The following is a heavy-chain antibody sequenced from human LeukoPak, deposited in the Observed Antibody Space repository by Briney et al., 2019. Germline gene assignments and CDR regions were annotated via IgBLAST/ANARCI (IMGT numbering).Heavy chain of an antibody. Sequence: GGSLRLSCAASGFTFSSYSMNWVRQAPGKGLEWVSYISSSSSTIYYADSVKGRFTISRDNAKNSLYLQMNSLRDEDTAVYYCARDLVMITFGGVIVSDYWGQGTLVTVSS. J-gene: IGHJ4*02. CDR1: GFTFSSYS. CDR3: ARDLVMITFGGVIVSDY. CDR2: ISSSSSTI. D-gene: IGHD3-16*02. V-gene: IGHV3-48*02.